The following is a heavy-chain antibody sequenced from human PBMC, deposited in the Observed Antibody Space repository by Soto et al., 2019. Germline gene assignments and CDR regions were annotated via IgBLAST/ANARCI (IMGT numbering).Heavy chain of an antibody. CDR2: IYSGGST. CDR3: ARDLINTYYYDSSGYYSYYYYYGMDV. D-gene: IGHD3-22*01. CDR1: GFTVSSYA. V-gene: IGHV3-66*01. J-gene: IGHJ6*02. Sequence: GGSLRLSCVASGFTVSSYAMSWVRQAPGKGLEWVSVIYSGGSTYYADSVKGRFTISRDNSKNTLYLQMNSLRAEDTAVYYCARDLINTYYYDSSGYYSYYYYYGMDVWGQGTTVTVSS.